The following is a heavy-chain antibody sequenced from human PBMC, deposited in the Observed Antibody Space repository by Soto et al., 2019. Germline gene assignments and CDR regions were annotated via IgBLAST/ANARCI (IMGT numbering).Heavy chain of an antibody. CDR2: TYWNDDD. Sequence: SGPTLVNPTPAVTLTCSFSGFSLTSTGVGVGWFRQPPGKALEWLGLTYWNDDDRYRTSLRSRLTITKDTSKNQVVLTMTNMDPEDTATYYCAPRPGGSGCRYYFDYWGQGTLVTVS. D-gene: IGHD6-19*01. V-gene: IGHV2-5*01. J-gene: IGHJ4*02. CDR1: GFSLTSTGVG. CDR3: APRPGGSGCRYYFDY.